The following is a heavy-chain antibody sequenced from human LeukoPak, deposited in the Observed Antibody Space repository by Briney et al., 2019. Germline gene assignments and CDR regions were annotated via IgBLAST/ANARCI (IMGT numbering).Heavy chain of an antibody. Sequence: GGSLRLSCAASGFTFSSYAMSWVRQAPGKGLKWVSTINDNGAGTYYADSVKGRSTISRDNSYNTVSLQMNDLRAEDTAVYYCTSDYGLYYYYMALWGKGTTVTVS. CDR3: TSDYGLYYYYMAL. J-gene: IGHJ6*03. D-gene: IGHD4/OR15-4a*01. V-gene: IGHV3-23*01. CDR1: GFTFSSYA. CDR2: INDNGAGT.